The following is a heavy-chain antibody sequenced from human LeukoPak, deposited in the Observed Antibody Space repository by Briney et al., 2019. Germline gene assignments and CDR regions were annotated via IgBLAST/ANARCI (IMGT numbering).Heavy chain of an antibody. CDR1: GFNLSSAY. Sequence: GGSLRLSCAVPGFNLSSAYMTWVRQAPGKGRQWVSVLYTGGTTYFANSVKGRFTISRDNSKNTLYLQVNSLRAEDTAIYYCARVKGETTAFDFWGQGTLVTVSS. J-gene: IGHJ4*02. V-gene: IGHV3-53*01. D-gene: IGHD4-11*01. CDR3: ARVKGETTAFDF. CDR2: LYTGGTT.